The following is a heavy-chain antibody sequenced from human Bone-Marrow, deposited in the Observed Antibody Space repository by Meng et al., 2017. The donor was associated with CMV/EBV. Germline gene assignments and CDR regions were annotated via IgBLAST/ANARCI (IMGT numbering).Heavy chain of an antibody. V-gene: IGHV4-59*12. CDR2: IYYSGST. D-gene: IGHD3-16*01. CDR3: ARGDYDYVWGSLGGMDV. CDR1: GGSISSYY. Sequence: SETLSLTCTVSGGSISSYYWSWIRQPPGKGLEWIGYIYYSGSTNYNPSLKSRVTISVDTSKNQFSLKLSSVTAADTAVYYCARGDYDYVWGSLGGMDVWGQGTTVTVSS. J-gene: IGHJ6*02.